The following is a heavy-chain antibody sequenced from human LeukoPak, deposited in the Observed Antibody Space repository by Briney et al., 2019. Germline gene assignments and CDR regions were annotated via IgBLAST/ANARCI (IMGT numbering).Heavy chain of an antibody. V-gene: IGHV3-30*18. J-gene: IGHJ6*02. CDR2: ISYDGSNK. CDR3: AKDPLGAKLLWFGELTDFGMDV. D-gene: IGHD3-10*01. CDR1: GFTFSSYG. Sequence: GRSLRLSCAASGFTFSSYGMHWVRQAPGKGLEWVAVISYDGSNKYYADSVKGRFTISRDNPKNTLYLQMNSLRAEDTAVYYCAKDPLGAKLLWFGELTDFGMDVWGQGTTVTVSS.